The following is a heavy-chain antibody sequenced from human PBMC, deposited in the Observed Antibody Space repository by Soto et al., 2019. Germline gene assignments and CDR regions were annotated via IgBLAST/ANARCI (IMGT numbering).Heavy chain of an antibody. Sequence: SETLSLTCTVSGGSISSSSYYWGWIRQPPGKGLEWIGSIYYSGSTYYNPSLKSRVTISVDTSKNQFSLKLSSVTAADTAVYYCARSHPLWRLRATYFDYWGQGXLVTVYS. J-gene: IGHJ4*02. CDR2: IYYSGST. CDR1: GGSISSSSYY. V-gene: IGHV4-39*01. D-gene: IGHD5-12*01. CDR3: ARSHPLWRLRATYFDY.